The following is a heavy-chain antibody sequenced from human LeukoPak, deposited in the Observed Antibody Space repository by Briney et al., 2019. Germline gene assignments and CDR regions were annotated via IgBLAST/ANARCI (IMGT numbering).Heavy chain of an antibody. D-gene: IGHD3-10*01. CDR3: ARYGPPGNYYYYMDV. Sequence: SQTLSLTCAISGDSVSSSRAAWNWIRQSPSRGLEWLGRTYYRSKWYNDYAVSVKSRISITPDTSKNQFSLKLSSVTAADTAVYYCARYGPPGNYYYYMDVWGKGTTVTVSS. J-gene: IGHJ6*03. V-gene: IGHV6-1*01. CDR1: GDSVSSSRAA. CDR2: TYYRSKWYN.